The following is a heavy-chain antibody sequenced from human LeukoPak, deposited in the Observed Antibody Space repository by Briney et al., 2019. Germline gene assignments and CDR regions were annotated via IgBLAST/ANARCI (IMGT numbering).Heavy chain of an antibody. Sequence: SETLSLTCAVSGGSITTTSFSWAWIRQPPGQDLEWIATISSSGKAYYYPSLMSRVTISVDTSKNQFSLDVTSVTAADTGLFYCARFKGGTGFDYWGRGILVIVS. CDR3: ARFKGGTGFDY. CDR2: ISSSGKA. D-gene: IGHD1-26*01. V-gene: IGHV4-39*01. J-gene: IGHJ4*02. CDR1: GGSITTTSFS.